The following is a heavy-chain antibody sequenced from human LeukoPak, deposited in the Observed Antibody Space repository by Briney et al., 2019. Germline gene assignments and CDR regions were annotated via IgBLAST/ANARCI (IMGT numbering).Heavy chain of an antibody. J-gene: IGHJ4*02. CDR2: VSAEGDRR. V-gene: IGHV3-30*04. Sequence: GGSLRLSCAASGFTFSHYAMHWVRRAPGKGLEWITFVSAEGDRRYYADSVKGRFTISRDDSKNTLYLQMSSLRPEDSALYYCVRDLSGHYPFDHWGQGALVTVSS. D-gene: IGHD4-17*01. CDR1: GFTFSHYA. CDR3: VRDLSGHYPFDH.